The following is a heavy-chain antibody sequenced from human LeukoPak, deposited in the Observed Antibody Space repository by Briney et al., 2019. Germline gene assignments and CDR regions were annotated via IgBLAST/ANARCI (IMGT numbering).Heavy chain of an antibody. D-gene: IGHD3-22*01. CDR1: GFTFSSYS. CDR3: ARGTGLYYDSSGYLPFDY. Sequence: GGSLRLSCAASGFTFSSYSMNWVRQAPGKGLEWVSSISSSSSYIYYADSVKGRFTISRDNAKNSLYLQMNSLRAEDTAVYYCARGTGLYYDSSGYLPFDYWGQGTLVTVSS. V-gene: IGHV3-21*01. J-gene: IGHJ4*02. CDR2: ISSSSSYI.